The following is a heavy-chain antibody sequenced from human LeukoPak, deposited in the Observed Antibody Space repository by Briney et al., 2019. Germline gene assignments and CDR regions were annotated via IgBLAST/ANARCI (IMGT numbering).Heavy chain of an antibody. CDR1: GFTVSSNY. CDR3: ARYHWVSRTDFDY. V-gene: IGHV3-48*02. CDR2: ISSSSSSI. D-gene: IGHD1-1*01. Sequence: QTGGSLRLSCAASGFTVSSNYMSWVRQAPGKGLEWISYISSSSSSIYYADSVKGRFTISRDNAKSSLYLQMNSLRDEDTAVYYCARYHWVSRTDFDYWGQGTLVTVSS. J-gene: IGHJ4*02.